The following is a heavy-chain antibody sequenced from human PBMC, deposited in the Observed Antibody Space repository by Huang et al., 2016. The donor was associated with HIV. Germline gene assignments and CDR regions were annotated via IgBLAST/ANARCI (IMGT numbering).Heavy chain of an antibody. V-gene: IGHV4-28*01. D-gene: IGHD6-19*01. CDR1: GYSISSSNW. Sequence: QVQLQESVPGLVKPSDTLSLTCAVSGYSISSSNWWGWIRQPPGKGLEWIGYIDYSGCTYYNPSLKSRVTMSVDTSKNQFSLKRSSVTAVDTAVYYCARIPTQWLGRYWYFDLWGRGTLVTVSS. CDR2: IDYSGCT. J-gene: IGHJ2*01. CDR3: ARIPTQWLGRYWYFDL.